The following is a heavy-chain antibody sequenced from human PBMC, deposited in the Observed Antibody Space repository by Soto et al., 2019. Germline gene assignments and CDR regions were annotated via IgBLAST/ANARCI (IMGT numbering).Heavy chain of an antibody. D-gene: IGHD3-10*01. CDR2: ISPSSGGA. CDR3: SRDLRLSGDGMDV. CDR1: GYTFSDFY. Sequence: QVQMVQSGPEMKKPGASVKVSCKASGYTFSDFYIHCLRQAPGQGLEWMGWISPSSGGANYAQKFQGRVTLTRDTSINTAYMELSRLRSDDTALYYFSRDLRLSGDGMDVWGQGTTVTVSS. J-gene: IGHJ6*02. V-gene: IGHV1-2*02.